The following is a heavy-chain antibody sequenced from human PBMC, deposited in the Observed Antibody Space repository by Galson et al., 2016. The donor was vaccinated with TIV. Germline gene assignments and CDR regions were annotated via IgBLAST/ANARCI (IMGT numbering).Heavy chain of an antibody. D-gene: IGHD1-26*01. Sequence: SLRLSCAASGFSFSTFGMHWIRQAPGKGLEWVSGISDTGRNTYYTGSAKGRFAISRDNSKNTLFLQMNSLRSEDTAIYYCAKDRVGPATGWFDSWGQGALVTVSS. CDR2: ISDTGRNT. V-gene: IGHV3-23*01. CDR3: AKDRVGPATGWFDS. CDR1: GFSFSTFG. J-gene: IGHJ5*01.